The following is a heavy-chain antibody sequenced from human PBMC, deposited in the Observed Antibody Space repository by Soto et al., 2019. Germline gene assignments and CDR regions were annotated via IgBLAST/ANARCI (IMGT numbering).Heavy chain of an antibody. V-gene: IGHV4-34*01. J-gene: IGHJ5*02. CDR2: INHSGST. Sequence: SETLSLTCAVYGGSFSGYYWSWIRQPPGKGLEWIGEINHSGSTNYNPSLKSRVTMSVDTSKNQFSLKLSSVTAADTAVYYCARGGHSSSWYRGGWFDPWGQGTLVTVSS. CDR1: GGSFSGYY. CDR3: ARGGHSSSWYRGGWFDP. D-gene: IGHD6-13*01.